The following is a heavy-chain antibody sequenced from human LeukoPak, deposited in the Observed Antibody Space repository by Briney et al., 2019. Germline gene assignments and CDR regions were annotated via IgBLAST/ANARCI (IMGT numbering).Heavy chain of an antibody. Sequence: SVTVSCKASGGTFSSYAISWVRQAPGQGLEWMGRIIPSLGIANYAQKFQGRVTITADKSTSTAYMELSSLRSEDTAVYYCARDSRNRRFLVGATTYFDYWGQGTLVT. D-gene: IGHD1-26*01. CDR2: IIPSLGIA. V-gene: IGHV1-69*04. CDR3: ARDSRNRRFLVGATTYFDY. J-gene: IGHJ4*02. CDR1: GGTFSSYA.